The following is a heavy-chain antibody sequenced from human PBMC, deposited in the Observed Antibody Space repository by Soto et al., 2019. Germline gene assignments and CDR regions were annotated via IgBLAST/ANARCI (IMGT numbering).Heavy chain of an antibody. D-gene: IGHD2-21*02. CDR3: ARGVFFASGGNSFKYYYYYGMDV. CDR1: GGSFSGYY. J-gene: IGHJ6*02. CDR2: INHSGST. Sequence: SETLSLTCAVYGGSFSGYYWSWIRQPPGKGLEWIGEINHSGSTNYNPSLKSRVTISVDTSKDQFSLKLSSVTAADTAVYYCARGVFFASGGNSFKYYYYYGMDVWGQGTKVTVSS. V-gene: IGHV4-34*01.